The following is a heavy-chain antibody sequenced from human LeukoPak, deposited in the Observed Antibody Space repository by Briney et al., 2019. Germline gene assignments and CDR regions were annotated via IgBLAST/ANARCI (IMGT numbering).Heavy chain of an antibody. CDR3: VRAYDY. Sequence: PSETLSLTCAVYGGSFGGSNWSWIRQPPGKGLEWIGEIYNSGSTIYNPSLKSRVTISVDTSKNQFSLNLISVTAADTAVYYCVRAYDYWGQGTLVTVSS. J-gene: IGHJ4*02. CDR2: IYNSGST. V-gene: IGHV4-34*01. CDR1: GGSFGGSN.